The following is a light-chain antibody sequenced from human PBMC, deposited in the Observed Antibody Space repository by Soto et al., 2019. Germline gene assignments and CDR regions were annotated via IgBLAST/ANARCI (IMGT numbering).Light chain of an antibody. Sequence: EIVMTQSPATLSVSPGERATLSCRASQSISSNLAWYQQKPGQAPRLLMFRTSSRATGVPDRFSGSGSGTDFTLTVSSLQAEDVAVYYCQQYFSTPITFGQGTRLEIK. CDR3: QQYFSTPIT. J-gene: IGKJ5*01. CDR1: QSISSN. V-gene: IGKV3D-15*01. CDR2: RTS.